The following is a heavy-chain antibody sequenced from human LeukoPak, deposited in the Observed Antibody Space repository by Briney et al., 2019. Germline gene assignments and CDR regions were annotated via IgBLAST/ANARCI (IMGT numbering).Heavy chain of an antibody. D-gene: IGHD3-22*01. J-gene: IGHJ4*02. V-gene: IGHV4-39*07. CDR3: ARGVYDSSGSYYFDY. CDR1: GGSISSSSQF. Sequence: SETLSLTCTVSGGSISSSSQFWGWLRQPPGKGLDWIGNIYDSASTNYNPSRKSRVTMSVDTSKNQFSLKLSSVTAADTAVYYCARGVYDSSGSYYFDYWGQGTLVTVSS. CDR2: IYDSAST.